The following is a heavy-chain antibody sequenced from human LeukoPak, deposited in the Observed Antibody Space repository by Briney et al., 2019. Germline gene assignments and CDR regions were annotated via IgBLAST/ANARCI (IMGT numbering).Heavy chain of an antibody. J-gene: IGHJ4*02. V-gene: IGHV1-24*01. Sequence: ASVKVSCKVSGYTLTELSMHWVRQAPGKGLEWMGGFDPEDGETIYAQKFQGRVTMTEDTSTDTAYMELSSLRSEDTAVHYCATVPRSLWFGEFDYWGQGTLVTVSS. CDR2: FDPEDGET. D-gene: IGHD3-10*01. CDR1: GYTLTELS. CDR3: ATVPRSLWFGEFDY.